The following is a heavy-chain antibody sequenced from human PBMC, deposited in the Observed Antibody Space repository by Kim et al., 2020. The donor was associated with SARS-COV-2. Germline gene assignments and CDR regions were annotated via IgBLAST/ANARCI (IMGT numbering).Heavy chain of an antibody. J-gene: IGHJ3*02. V-gene: IGHV4-39*01. CDR3: ARHAPTGGSYYVAAFDI. CDR2: IYYSGST. D-gene: IGHD1-26*01. Sequence: SETLSLTCTVSGGSISSSSYYWGWIRQPPGKGLEWIGSIYYSGSTYYNPSLKSRVTMSVDTSKNQFSLKLSSVTAADTAVYYCARHAPTGGSYYVAAFDIWGQGTMVTVSS. CDR1: GGSISSSSYY.